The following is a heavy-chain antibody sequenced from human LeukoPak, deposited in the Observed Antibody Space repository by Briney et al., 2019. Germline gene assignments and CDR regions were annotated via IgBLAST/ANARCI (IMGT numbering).Heavy chain of an antibody. Sequence: PGGSLRLSCAASGFDVTTNYMSWVRQVPGKGLDWVSVFSGDGYTGYADSVKGRFTVSRDSSKNTMYLQMNSLRAEDSALYYCARDLNYWGQGTLVTVSS. J-gene: IGHJ4*02. V-gene: IGHV3-53*01. CDR3: ARDLNY. CDR2: FSGDGYT. CDR1: GFDVTTNY.